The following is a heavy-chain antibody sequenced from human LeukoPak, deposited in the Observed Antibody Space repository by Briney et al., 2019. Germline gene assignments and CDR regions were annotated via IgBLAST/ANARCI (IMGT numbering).Heavy chain of an antibody. CDR1: GYTFTSYY. J-gene: IGHJ6*03. Sequence: ASVKVSCKASGYTFTSYYMHWVRQAPGQGLEWVGLINPSGGSTSYPQNFQGRVTMTRDTSTSTVYMELGSLRSEDTAVYYCARVAMVRGVSYYYYYMDVWGKGTTVTVSS. D-gene: IGHD3-10*01. V-gene: IGHV1-46*01. CDR3: ARVAMVRGVSYYYYYMDV. CDR2: INPSGGST.